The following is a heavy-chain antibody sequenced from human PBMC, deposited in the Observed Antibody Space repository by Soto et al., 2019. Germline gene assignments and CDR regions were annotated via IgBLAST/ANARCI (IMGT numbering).Heavy chain of an antibody. V-gene: IGHV1-58*01. J-gene: IGHJ6*02. D-gene: IGHD6-13*01. Sequence: AASVKVSCKASGFTFTSSAVQWVRQARGQRLEWIGWIVVGSGNTNYAQKFQERVTITRDMSTSTAYMELSSLRSEDTAVYYCAAGDGQQEYYYYYYGMDVWGQGTTVTVSS. CDR2: IVVGSGNT. CDR1: GFTFTSSA. CDR3: AAGDGQQEYYYYYYGMDV.